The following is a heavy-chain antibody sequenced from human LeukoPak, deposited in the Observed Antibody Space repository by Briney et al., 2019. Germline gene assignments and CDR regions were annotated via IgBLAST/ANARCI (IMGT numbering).Heavy chain of an antibody. V-gene: IGHV3-23*01. CDR3: AKDLQY. J-gene: IGHJ4*02. Sequence: GGSLRLSCAASGFTFSNYVMTWVRQAPGKGLEWVSIINPSGGTTYYADSVKGRFTISRDNSKNTLYLQMNSLRAEDTAVYYCAKDLQYWGQGTLVTVSS. CDR2: INPSGGTT. CDR1: GFTFSNYV.